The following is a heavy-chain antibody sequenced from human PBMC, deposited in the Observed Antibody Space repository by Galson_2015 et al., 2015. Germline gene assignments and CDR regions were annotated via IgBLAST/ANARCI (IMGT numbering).Heavy chain of an antibody. CDR2: INAGNGNT. CDR3: ARSIVVDMPFDN. D-gene: IGHD3-22*01. J-gene: IGHJ4*02. CDR1: GYTFTSYP. V-gene: IGHV1-3*01. Sequence: SVKVSCKASGYTFTSYPMHWVRQAPGQRLEWMGWINAGNGNTKYSQKFQGRVTITRDTSASTAYMELSSLRSEDTAVYYCARSIVVDMPFDNWGQGTLVTVSS.